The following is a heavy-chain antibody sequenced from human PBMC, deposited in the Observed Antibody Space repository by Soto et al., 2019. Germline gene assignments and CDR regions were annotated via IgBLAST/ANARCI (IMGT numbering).Heavy chain of an antibody. D-gene: IGHD5-18*01. CDR3: ARVPGYSYGYPDALDI. CDR2: IKQDGSEK. J-gene: IGHJ3*02. V-gene: IGHV3-7*01. Sequence: PGGSLRLSCAASGFTFSSYWMSWVRQAPGKGLEWVANIKQDGSEKYYVDSVKGRFTISRDNAKNSLYLQMNSLRAEDTAVYYCARVPGYSYGYPDALDIWGQGTMVTV. CDR1: GFTFSSYW.